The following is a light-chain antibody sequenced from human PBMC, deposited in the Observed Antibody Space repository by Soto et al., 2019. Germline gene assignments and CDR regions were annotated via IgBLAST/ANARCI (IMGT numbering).Light chain of an antibody. V-gene: IGKV3-11*01. CDR2: DAS. CDR1: QSVSSY. J-gene: IGKJ4*01. Sequence: IVLTQSPATLSLPPGERATLSCRASQSVSSYLAWYQQKPGQAPRLLIYDASNRATGIPARFSGSGSGTDFTLTISSIEPEDFAVYCCQQRSNWPRALTFGGGTKVDIK. CDR3: QQRSNWPRALT.